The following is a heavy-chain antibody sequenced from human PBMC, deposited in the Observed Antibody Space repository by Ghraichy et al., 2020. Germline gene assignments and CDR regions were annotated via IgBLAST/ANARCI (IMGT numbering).Heavy chain of an antibody. CDR1: GGSISSGGYS. J-gene: IGHJ5*02. CDR3: ARVGPVDNGFDP. V-gene: IGHV4-30-2*01. CDR2: IYHSGST. Sequence: SQALSLTCAVSGGSISSGGYSWSWIRQPPGKGLEWIGYIYHSGSTYYNPSLKSRVTISVDRSKNQFSLKLSSVTAADTAVYYCARVGPVDNGFDPWGPGTLVTVSS.